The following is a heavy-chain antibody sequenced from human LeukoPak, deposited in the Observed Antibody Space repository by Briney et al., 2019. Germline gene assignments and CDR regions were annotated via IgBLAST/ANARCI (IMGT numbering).Heavy chain of an antibody. J-gene: IGHJ6*02. CDR1: GYTFISYG. CDR3: ARSRLVEMATMDV. Sequence: GASVKVSCKASGYTFISYGISWVRQAPGQGLEWMGWISGFNGNTNYAQKFQGRVTMTTDTSTSTAYMELRSLRSDDTAVYYCARSRLVEMATMDVWGQGTMVTVSS. CDR2: ISGFNGNT. V-gene: IGHV1-18*01. D-gene: IGHD5-24*01.